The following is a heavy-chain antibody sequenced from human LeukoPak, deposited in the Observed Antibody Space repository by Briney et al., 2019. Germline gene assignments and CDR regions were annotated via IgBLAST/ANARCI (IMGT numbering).Heavy chain of an antibody. CDR2: ISSSSSYI. J-gene: IGHJ4*02. V-gene: IGHV3-21*01. Sequence: PGGSLRLSCAASGFTFSSYSMNWVRQAPGKGLEWVSSISSSSSYIYYADSVKGRFTISRDNAKNSLYLQMNSLRAEDTAVYYCAREAYCGGDCYSYYFDYWGQGTLVTVSS. CDR3: AREAYCGGDCYSYYFDY. D-gene: IGHD2-21*02. CDR1: GFTFSSYS.